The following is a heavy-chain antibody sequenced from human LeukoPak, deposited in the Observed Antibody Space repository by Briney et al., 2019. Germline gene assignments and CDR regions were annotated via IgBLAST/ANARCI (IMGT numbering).Heavy chain of an antibody. D-gene: IGHD3-3*01. CDR3: ARGITIFGVVIKGWFVP. CDR1: GYTFTGYY. Sequence: AAVKVSYKASGYTFTGYYMHWVRQAPGQGLEWMGWINPNSGGTNYAQKFQGRVTMTRDTSISTAYMELSRLRSDDTAVYYCARGITIFGVVIKGWFVPWGQDPRHTVSS. J-gene: IGHJ5*02. CDR2: INPNSGGT. V-gene: IGHV1-2*02.